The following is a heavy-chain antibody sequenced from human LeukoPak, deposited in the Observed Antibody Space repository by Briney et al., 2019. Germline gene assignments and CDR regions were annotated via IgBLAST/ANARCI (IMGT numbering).Heavy chain of an antibody. J-gene: IGHJ4*02. Sequence: PSETLSLTCTVSGGSISSSSYYWGWIRQPPGKGLEWIGSIYYSGSTYYNPSLKCRVTISVDTSKNQFSLKLSSVTAADTAVYYCARLGVVVAALLGVRGYFDYWGQGTLVTVSS. CDR1: GGSISSSSYY. D-gene: IGHD2-15*01. CDR2: IYYSGST. CDR3: ARLGVVVAALLGVRGYFDY. V-gene: IGHV4-39*01.